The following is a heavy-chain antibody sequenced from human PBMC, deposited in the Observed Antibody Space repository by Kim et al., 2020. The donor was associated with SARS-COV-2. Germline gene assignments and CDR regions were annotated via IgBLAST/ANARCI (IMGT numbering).Heavy chain of an antibody. Sequence: SETLSLTCTVSGGSISSYYWSWIRQPPGKGLEWIGYIYYSGSTNYNPSLKSRVTISVDTSKNQFSLKLSSVTAADTAVYYCASQTINRVPQWLDGGYYYYGMDVWGQGTTVTVSS. CDR1: GGSISSYY. J-gene: IGHJ6*02. CDR3: ASQTINRVPQWLDGGYYYYGMDV. V-gene: IGHV4-59*01. CDR2: IYYSGST. D-gene: IGHD6-19*01.